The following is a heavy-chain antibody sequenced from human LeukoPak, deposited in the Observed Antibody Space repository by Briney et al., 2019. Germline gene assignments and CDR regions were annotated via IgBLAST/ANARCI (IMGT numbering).Heavy chain of an antibody. J-gene: IGHJ3*02. CDR3: ASLDPRKDAFDI. CDR2: INHSGST. V-gene: IGHV4-34*01. Sequence: SETLSLTCAVYGGSFSGYYWSWIRQPPGKGLEWIGEINHSGSTNYNPSLKSRVTISVDTSKNQFSLKLSSVTAADTAVYYCASLDPRKDAFDIWGQGTMVTVSS. CDR1: GGSFSGYY. D-gene: IGHD3-3*01.